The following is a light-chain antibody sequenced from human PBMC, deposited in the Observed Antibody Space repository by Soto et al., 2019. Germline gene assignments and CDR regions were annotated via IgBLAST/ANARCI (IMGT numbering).Light chain of an antibody. Sequence: DIQMTQSPSFVSASLGDRVTITCRASQDMSSWLAWYQQKPGKAPKLLIFAASTLHSGVPSRFSGSRSGTDFTLTISNLQPEDFATYYCHQAHTFPHTFGQGTKLEVK. V-gene: IGKV1-12*01. CDR1: QDMSSW. CDR3: HQAHTFPHT. CDR2: AAS. J-gene: IGKJ2*01.